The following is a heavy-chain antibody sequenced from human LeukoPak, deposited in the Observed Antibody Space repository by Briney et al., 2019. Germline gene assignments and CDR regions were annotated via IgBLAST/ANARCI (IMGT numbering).Heavy chain of an antibody. CDR2: ISGSGGST. Sequence: SVGSLRLSCAASGFTFSSYSMNWVRQPPGKGREWVSSISGSGGSTYYADSVKGRFTISRDNSKNTLYLQMNSLRAEDTALYYCAKGTMVTTYNWDHWGQGTLVTVSS. V-gene: IGHV3-23*01. J-gene: IGHJ4*02. CDR3: AKGTMVTTYNWDH. CDR1: GFTFSSYS. D-gene: IGHD4-17*01.